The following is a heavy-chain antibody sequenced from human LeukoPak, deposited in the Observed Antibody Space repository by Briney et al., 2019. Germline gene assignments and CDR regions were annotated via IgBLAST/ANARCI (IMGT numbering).Heavy chain of an antibody. CDR2: FDPEYGET. V-gene: IGHV1-24*01. J-gene: IGHJ4*02. Sequence: ASVKVSCKVSGYTLTELSMHWVRQAPGKGLEWMGGFDPEYGETIYAQKFQGRVTMTEDTSTDTAYMELSSLRSEDTAVYYCARDSRSHDKDDFWSGSFDYWGQGTLVTVSS. D-gene: IGHD3-3*01. CDR1: GYTLTELS. CDR3: ARDSRSHDKDDFWSGSFDY.